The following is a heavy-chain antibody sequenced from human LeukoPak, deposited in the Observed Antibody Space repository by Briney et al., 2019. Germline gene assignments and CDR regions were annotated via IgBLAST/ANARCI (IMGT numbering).Heavy chain of an antibody. Sequence: SETLSLTCTVSGDSISSYYWSWIRQPAGKGLEWIGHIYTSGSTNYNPSLKSRVTMSVDTSKNQFSLKLSSVTAADTAVYYCARSVDTSMVGDYWGQGTLVTVSS. V-gene: IGHV4-4*07. D-gene: IGHD5-18*01. CDR3: ARSVDTSMVGDY. J-gene: IGHJ4*02. CDR2: IYTSGST. CDR1: GDSISSYY.